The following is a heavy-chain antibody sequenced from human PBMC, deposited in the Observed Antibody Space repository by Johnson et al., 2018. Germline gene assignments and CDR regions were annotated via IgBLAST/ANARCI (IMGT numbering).Heavy chain of an antibody. CDR2: ISSTSYYI. CDR1: GFTFSIYS. D-gene: IGHD3-22*01. J-gene: IGHJ4*02. Sequence: VQLVESGGGLVKPGGSXRLSYGASGFTFSIYSMNWVRQAPGKGLEWVSSISSTSYYIYYADSVKGRFTISRDNAKNSLYLQMNNRRAEDTAIYYCTRDVDNYGYFYAGYWGQGTLVNVSS. V-gene: IGHV3-21*01. CDR3: TRDVDNYGYFYAGY.